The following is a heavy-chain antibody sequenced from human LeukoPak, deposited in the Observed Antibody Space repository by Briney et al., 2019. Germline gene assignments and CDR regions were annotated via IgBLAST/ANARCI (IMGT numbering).Heavy chain of an antibody. V-gene: IGHV1-3*01. CDR3: ARLYYDSSGYYYFDY. Sequence: ASVKVSCKASGYTFTSYAMHWVRQAPRQRLEWMGWINAGNGNTKYSQKFQGRVTITRDTSASTAYMELSSLRSEDTAVYYCARLYYDSSGYYYFDYWGQGTLVTVSS. CDR2: INAGNGNT. J-gene: IGHJ4*02. D-gene: IGHD3-22*01. CDR1: GYTFTSYA.